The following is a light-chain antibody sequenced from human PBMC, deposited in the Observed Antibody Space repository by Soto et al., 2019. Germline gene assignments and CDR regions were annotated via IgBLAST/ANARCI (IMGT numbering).Light chain of an antibody. J-gene: IGLJ1*01. Sequence: QHVLTHPASVSGSPGQSITISCTGTSSYVGAYDFVSWYQQHPDKAPKLMIYEVRNRPSGVSNRFSGSKSVNTATLTISGLQAEDEADYYCISYTTSSTRVFGTGTKVTVL. CDR2: EVR. V-gene: IGLV2-14*03. CDR3: ISYTTSSTRV. CDR1: SSYVGAYDF.